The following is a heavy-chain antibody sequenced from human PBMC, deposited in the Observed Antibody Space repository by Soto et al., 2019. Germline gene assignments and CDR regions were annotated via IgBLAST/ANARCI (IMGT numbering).Heavy chain of an antibody. D-gene: IGHD3-10*01. CDR1: GGSISSYY. V-gene: IGHV4-59*08. CDR2: IYYSGST. CDR3: AKSREYYGSGSYYSSYYYYMDV. J-gene: IGHJ6*03. Sequence: PSETLSLTCTVSGGSISSYYWSWIRQPPGKGLEWIGYIYYSGSTNYNPSLKSRVTISVDTSKNQFSLKLSSVTAADTAVYYCAKSREYYGSGSYYSSYYYYMDVWGKGTTVTVSS.